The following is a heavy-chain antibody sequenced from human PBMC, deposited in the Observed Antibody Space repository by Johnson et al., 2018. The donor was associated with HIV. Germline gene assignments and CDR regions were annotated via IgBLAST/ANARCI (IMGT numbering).Heavy chain of an antibody. CDR3: AKDRNYDILSI. CDR2: IYSGGST. D-gene: IGHD3-9*01. CDR1: GFTVSSNY. V-gene: IGHV3-66*02. Sequence: VQLVESGGGVVQPGGSLRLSCAASGFTVSSNYMSWVRQAPGKGLEWVSVIYSGGSTYYADSVKGRFTISRDNAKNTLYLQMNSLRAEDTAVYYCAKDRNYDILSIWGQGTVVTVSS. J-gene: IGHJ3*02.